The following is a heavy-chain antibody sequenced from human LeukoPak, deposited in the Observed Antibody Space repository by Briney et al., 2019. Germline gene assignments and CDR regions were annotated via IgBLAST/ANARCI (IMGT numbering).Heavy chain of an antibody. D-gene: IGHD2-15*01. V-gene: IGHV3-21*04. CDR1: GFTFSSYS. J-gene: IGHJ4*02. Sequence: GGSLSLSCAASGFTFSSYSMNWVRQAPGKGLEWVSSISSSSSYIYYAHSVKGRFTISRDNAKNSLYLQMNSLRAEDTAVYYCATRSIARYCSGGSCYSGGYGRQGTLVTVSS. CDR2: ISSSSSYI. CDR3: ATRSIARYCSGGSCYSGGY.